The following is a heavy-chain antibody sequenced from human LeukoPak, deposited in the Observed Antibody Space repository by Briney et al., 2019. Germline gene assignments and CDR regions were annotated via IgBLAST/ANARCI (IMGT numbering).Heavy chain of an antibody. V-gene: IGHV3-48*01. CDR3: ARDSMYAFNI. CDR1: GFTFSSYS. D-gene: IGHD2-2*01. Sequence: GGSLRLSCAASGFTFSSYSMNWVRQAPGEGLEWISYFSTSSGTISYADSVKGRFTISRDNAKNSLYLQMTSLRAEDTAVYYCARDSMYAFNIWGQGTMVTVSS. J-gene: IGHJ3*02. CDR2: FSTSSGTI.